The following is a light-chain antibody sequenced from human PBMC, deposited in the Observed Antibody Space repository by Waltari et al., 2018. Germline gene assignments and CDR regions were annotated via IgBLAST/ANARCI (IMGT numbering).Light chain of an antibody. CDR3: ETWDSILSAVI. CDR2: DNN. V-gene: IGLV1-51*01. Sequence: QSVLTQPPSVSAAPGQKVPISRSGSSSNIGNQSVSWYQRFPGTAPKLLIYDNNERPPGIPDRCSGSTSGTSASLGITGLQTGDEADYYCETWDSILSAVIFGGGTKLTVL. CDR1: SSNIGNQS. J-gene: IGLJ2*01.